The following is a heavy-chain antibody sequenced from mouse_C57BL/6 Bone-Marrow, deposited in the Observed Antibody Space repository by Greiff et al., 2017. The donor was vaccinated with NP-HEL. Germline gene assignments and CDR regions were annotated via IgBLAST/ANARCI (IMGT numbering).Heavy chain of an antibody. V-gene: IGHV1-19*01. D-gene: IGHD1-1*01. CDR2: INPYNGGT. J-gene: IGHJ1*03. CDR3: ASRITTVVDWYFDV. Sequence: VQLQQSGPVLVKPGASVKMSCKASGYTFTDYYMNWVKQSHGKSLEWNGVINPYNGGTSYNQKFKGKATLTVDKSSSTAYMELNSLTSEDSAVYYFASRITTVVDWYFDVWGTGTTVTVSS. CDR1: GYTFTDYY.